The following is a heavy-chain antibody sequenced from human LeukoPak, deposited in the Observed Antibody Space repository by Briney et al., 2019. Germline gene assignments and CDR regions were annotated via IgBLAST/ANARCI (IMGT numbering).Heavy chain of an antibody. Sequence: GASVKVSCKASGYTFTNYGISWVRQAPGQGLEWMGGIIPIFGTANYAQKFQGRVTITADESTSTAYMELSSLRSEDTAVYYCARRKWGYYDSSGYPIASDYWGQGTLVTVSS. D-gene: IGHD3-22*01. V-gene: IGHV1-69*13. CDR1: GYTFTNYG. CDR3: ARRKWGYYDSSGYPIASDY. J-gene: IGHJ4*02. CDR2: IIPIFGTA.